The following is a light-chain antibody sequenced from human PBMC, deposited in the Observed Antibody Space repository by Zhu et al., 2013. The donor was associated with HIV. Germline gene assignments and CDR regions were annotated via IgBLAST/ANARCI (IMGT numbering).Light chain of an antibody. CDR2: AAS. J-gene: IGKJ1*01. Sequence: DIQMTHSPSSLSASVGDRVTITCRASQSISTYLNWYQQKPGRAPKLLIYAASSLQSGVPLRFSGSGSGTNFTLTVSSLQPEDFATYSCQQTYSTPWTFGQGTKVEIK. CDR3: QQTYSTPWT. V-gene: IGKV1-39*01. CDR1: QSISTY.